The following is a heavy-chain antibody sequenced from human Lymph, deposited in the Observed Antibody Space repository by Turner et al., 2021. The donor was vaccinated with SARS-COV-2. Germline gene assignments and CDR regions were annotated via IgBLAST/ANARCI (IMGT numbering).Heavy chain of an antibody. D-gene: IGHD1-1*01. CDR1: GGTFSTYA. CDR3: ARDATGPLGY. Sequence: QVQLVQSGAEVEKPGSAVKVSCKASGGTFSTYAISRVRQAPGQGLEWLGGTIPIFGIANYAQKFQGRVTITADKFTSTAYMELSSLRSEDTAVYYCARDATGPLGYWGRGTLVTVSS. V-gene: IGHV1-69*10. CDR2: TIPIFGIA. J-gene: IGHJ4*02.